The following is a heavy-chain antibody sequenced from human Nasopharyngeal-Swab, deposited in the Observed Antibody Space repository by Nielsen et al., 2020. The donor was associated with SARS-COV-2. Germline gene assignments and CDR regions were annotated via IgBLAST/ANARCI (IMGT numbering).Heavy chain of an antibody. CDR3: AKEAGYCSGASCYSDSMSGMDV. D-gene: IGHD2-15*01. CDR1: GFTFTNYA. Sequence: GESLKISCAASGFTFTNYALGWVRQAPGKGLEWVSNINPGSGTYYADSVQGRFTTSRDNSKNMLYLQMNTLRVEDTAIYYCAKEAGYCSGASCYSDSMSGMDVWGQGTTVTVSS. V-gene: IGHV3-23*01. J-gene: IGHJ6*02. CDR2: INPGSGT.